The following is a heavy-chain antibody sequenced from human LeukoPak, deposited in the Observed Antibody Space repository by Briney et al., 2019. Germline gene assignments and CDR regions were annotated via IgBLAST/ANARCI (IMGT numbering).Heavy chain of an antibody. D-gene: IGHD5-18*01. Sequence: SETLSLTCTVSGGSISSYYWSWIRQPPGKGLEWIGSIYYSGSTYYNPSLKSRVTISVDTSKNQFSLKLSSVTAADTAVYYCARLEVQLWSFGYWGQGTLVTVSS. CDR2: IYYSGST. CDR1: GGSISSYY. J-gene: IGHJ4*02. CDR3: ARLEVQLWSFGY. V-gene: IGHV4-59*05.